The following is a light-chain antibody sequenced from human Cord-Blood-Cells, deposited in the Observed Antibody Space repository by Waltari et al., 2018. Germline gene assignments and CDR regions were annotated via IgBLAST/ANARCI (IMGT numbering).Light chain of an antibody. Sequence: SYELTQPTSGSVSPGQQASITCSGYKLGEKYACWYQQKPGQSPVLVIYQDSKRPSGIPERFSGSNSGNTATLTISGTQAMDEADYYCQAWDSSTAVFGGGTKLTVL. J-gene: IGLJ2*01. V-gene: IGLV3-1*01. CDR1: KLGEKY. CDR3: QAWDSSTAV. CDR2: QDS.